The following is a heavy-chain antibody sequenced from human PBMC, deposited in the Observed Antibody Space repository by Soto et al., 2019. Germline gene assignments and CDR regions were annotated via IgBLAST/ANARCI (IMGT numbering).Heavy chain of an antibody. D-gene: IGHD3-22*01. V-gene: IGHV3-30-3*01. Sequence: QVQLEESGGGVVQPGTSLRLSCTDSGFNFRTYALHWVRQAPGKGLEWVALISFDGSSDQYADSVKGRFTVSRDNSENTLYLKRNRPKPDDSAFNYCVTSSGYLNYFAYWGPGTLVTVPS. CDR3: VTSSGYLNYFAY. CDR2: ISFDGSSD. J-gene: IGHJ4*02. CDR1: GFNFRTYA.